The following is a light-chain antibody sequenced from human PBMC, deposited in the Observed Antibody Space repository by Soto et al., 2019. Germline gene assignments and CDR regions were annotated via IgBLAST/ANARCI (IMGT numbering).Light chain of an antibody. CDR3: QQYNDWPLT. V-gene: IGKV3D-15*01. Sequence: EIVLTQSPATLSVSPGEGATLSCRPNQTVSSNLAWYQQQPGQAPRLLIYGASTRATGIPARFSGSVSGTEFPLTISRLQSEDFAVYYCQQYNDWPLTFGGGTKVDIK. J-gene: IGKJ4*01. CDR2: GAS. CDR1: QTVSSN.